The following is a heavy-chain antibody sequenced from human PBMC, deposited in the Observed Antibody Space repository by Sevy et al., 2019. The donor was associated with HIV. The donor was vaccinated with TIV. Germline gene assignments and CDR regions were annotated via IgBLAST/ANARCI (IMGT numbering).Heavy chain of an antibody. CDR1: GFTFSSYA. D-gene: IGHD3-22*01. J-gene: IGHJ3*02. CDR3: ARDRGSGYPQYDAFDI. Sequence: GGSLRLSCAAPGFTFSSYAMHWVRQAQGKGLEWVAVISYDGSNKYYADSVKGRFTISRDNSKNMLYLQMNSLRAEDTAVYYCARDRGSGYPQYDAFDIWGQGTMVTVSS. CDR2: ISYDGSNK. V-gene: IGHV3-30-3*01.